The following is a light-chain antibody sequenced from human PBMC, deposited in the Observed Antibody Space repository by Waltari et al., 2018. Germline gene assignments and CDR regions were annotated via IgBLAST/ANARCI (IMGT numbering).Light chain of an antibody. CDR3: QSYDSSLSAWV. CDR2: GNS. J-gene: IGLJ3*02. V-gene: IGLV1-40*01. CDR1: SSNIGAGYA. Sequence: QSVLPQPPSVSGAPGQRVTISCTGSSSNIGAGYAFHWYQQLPGTAPKLLIYGNSNRPSGVPDRFSGSKSGTSASLAITGLQAEDEADYYCQSYDSSLSAWVFGGGTKLTVL.